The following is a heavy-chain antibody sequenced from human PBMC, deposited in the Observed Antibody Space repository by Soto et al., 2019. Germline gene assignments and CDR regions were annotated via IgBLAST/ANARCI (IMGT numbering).Heavy chain of an antibody. Sequence: SETLSLTCTVSGGSIRGSSYFWGWIRKPPGKGLEWIGSIYYSGSTYYSPSLKSRVTISVDTSKNQFSLKLSSVTAADSAVYYCTGGVGDYNWYFDLWGRGTLVTVSS. V-gene: IGHV4-39*01. CDR1: GGSIRGSSYF. D-gene: IGHD4-17*01. J-gene: IGHJ2*01. CDR2: IYYSGST. CDR3: TGGVGDYNWYFDL.